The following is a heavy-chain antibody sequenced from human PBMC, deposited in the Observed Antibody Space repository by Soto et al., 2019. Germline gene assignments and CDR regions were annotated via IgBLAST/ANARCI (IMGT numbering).Heavy chain of an antibody. D-gene: IGHD2-21*02. Sequence: QVQLQESGPGLAKPSPTLSLTCSVSGDSISSGGYYWSWIRQHPGKGLEWIGYIYYSGSSYYNPSLKSRVTMSVDTSKNQFSLRLSSVTAADSAVYYCARETVVTATISWFDTWGQGTLVTVSS. J-gene: IGHJ5*02. CDR2: IYYSGSS. V-gene: IGHV4-31*03. CDR3: ARETVVTATISWFDT. CDR1: GDSISSGGYY.